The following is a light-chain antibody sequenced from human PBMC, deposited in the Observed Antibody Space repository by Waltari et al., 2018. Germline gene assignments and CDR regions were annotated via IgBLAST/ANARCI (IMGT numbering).Light chain of an antibody. CDR1: SSNIGSNT. J-gene: IGLJ1*01. V-gene: IGLV1-44*01. CDR2: SNN. Sequence: QSVLTQPPSASGTPGQRVTISCSGSSSNIGSNTVNWYQQLPGTAPKLLIYSNNHRPSGVPDLFSGSKSGTSASLAISGLQSEDDADYYCAAWDDSLNGRGVFGTGTKVTVL. CDR3: AAWDDSLNGRGV.